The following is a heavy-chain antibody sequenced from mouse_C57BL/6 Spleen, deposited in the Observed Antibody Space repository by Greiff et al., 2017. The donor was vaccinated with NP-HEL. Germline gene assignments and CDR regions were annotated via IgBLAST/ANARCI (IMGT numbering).Heavy chain of an antibody. CDR3: ARSGDDGYSFDY. CDR1: GYTFTDYY. Sequence: VQRVESGAELVRPGASVKLSCKASGYTFTDYYINWVKQRPGQGLEWIARIYPGSGNTYYNEKFKGKATLTAEKSSSTAYMQLSSLTSEDSAVYFCARSGDDGYSFDYWGQGTTLTVSS. D-gene: IGHD2-3*01. CDR2: IYPGSGNT. V-gene: IGHV1-76*01. J-gene: IGHJ2*01.